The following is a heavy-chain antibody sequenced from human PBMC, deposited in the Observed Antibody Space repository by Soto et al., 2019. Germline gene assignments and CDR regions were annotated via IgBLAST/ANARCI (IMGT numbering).Heavy chain of an antibody. Sequence: SQTLKRTCAISGDSVSIDSASWNWIRQSPSRGLEWLGRTYYRSKWYNAYAVSVKSRITIHPDTSKNQFSLQLNSVTPEDTAVYYCAIVEYYEFGSGYHESGMDVWGQGSTVTVS. CDR3: AIVEYYEFGSGYHESGMDV. CDR1: GDSVSIDSAS. CDR2: TYYRSKWYN. D-gene: IGHD3-3*01. J-gene: IGHJ6*02. V-gene: IGHV6-1*01.